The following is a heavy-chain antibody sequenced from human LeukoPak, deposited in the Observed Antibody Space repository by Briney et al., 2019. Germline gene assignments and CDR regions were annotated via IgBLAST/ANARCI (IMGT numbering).Heavy chain of an antibody. D-gene: IGHD5-18*01. CDR1: GFTFSSYW. CDR2: IKQDGSEK. J-gene: IGHJ4*02. Sequence: GALRLSCAASGFTFSSYWMSWVRQAPGKGLEWVANIKQDGSEKYYVDSVKGRFTISRDNAKNSLYLQMNSLRAEDTAVYYCARGCGYSYGYYFDYWGQGTLVTVSS. CDR3: ARGCGYSYGYYFDY. V-gene: IGHV3-7*01.